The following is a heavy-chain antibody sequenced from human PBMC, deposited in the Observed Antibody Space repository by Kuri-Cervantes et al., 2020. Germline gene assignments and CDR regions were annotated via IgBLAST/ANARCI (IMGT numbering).Heavy chain of an antibody. D-gene: IGHD2-15*01. CDR1: GFTFSSYG. CDR3: AKGRCSDGTCYPTYFDY. J-gene: IGHJ4*02. CDR2: IRYDGSNK. Sequence: GESLKISCAASGFTFSSYGMHWVRQAPGKGLEWVAFIRYDGSNKYYADSVKGRFTISRDNSKNTLYLQMNSLRAEDTAVYYCAKGRCSDGTCYPTYFDYWGQGTLVTVSS. V-gene: IGHV3-30*02.